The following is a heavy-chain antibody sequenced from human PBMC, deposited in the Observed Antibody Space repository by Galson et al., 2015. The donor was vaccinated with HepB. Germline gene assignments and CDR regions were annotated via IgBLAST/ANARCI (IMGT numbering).Heavy chain of an antibody. CDR3: ARMREWLDAFDI. CDR2: INAGNGNT. V-gene: IGHV1-3*01. CDR1: GYTFTSYA. J-gene: IGHJ3*02. Sequence: SVKVSCKASGYTFTSYAMHWVRQAPGQRLEWMGWINAGNGNTKYSQKFQGRVTITRDTSASTAYMELSSLRSEDTAVYYCARMREWLDAFDIWGQGTMVTVSS. D-gene: IGHD6-19*01.